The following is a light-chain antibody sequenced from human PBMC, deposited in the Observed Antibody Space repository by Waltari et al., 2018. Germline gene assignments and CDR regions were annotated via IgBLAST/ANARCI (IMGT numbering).Light chain of an antibody. J-gene: IGKJ5*01. V-gene: IGKV3-20*01. Sequence: EIVLTKSPGTLSLYTGERATLSCWATQSVSSGSLDRYQQKPGQAPRLLIHGASSSATCVPDRFSFSWSGTDFTLTFTILEAKDFAVYYCQQYGDLPLTFGQGTRLEIK. CDR1: QSVSSGS. CDR3: QQYGDLPLT. CDR2: GAS.